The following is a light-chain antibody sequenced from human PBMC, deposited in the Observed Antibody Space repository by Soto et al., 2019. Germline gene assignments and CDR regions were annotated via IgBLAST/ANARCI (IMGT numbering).Light chain of an antibody. CDR3: QQYNNWPPIT. V-gene: IGKV3-15*01. Sequence: EIVMTQSPATLSVSPGERATLSCRASQSVRSNLAWYQQKPGQAPRLLIYGASTRATDIPARFSGSGSGTDFTHTISNLQSEDFAVYYCQQYNNWPPITFGQGTRLEIK. CDR2: GAS. J-gene: IGKJ5*01. CDR1: QSVRSN.